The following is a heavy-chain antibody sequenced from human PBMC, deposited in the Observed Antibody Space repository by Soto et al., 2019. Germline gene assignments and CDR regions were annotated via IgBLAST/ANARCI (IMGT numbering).Heavy chain of an antibody. CDR3: AKNETARPWFAP. Sequence: SETLSLTCTVPGGSISNGNYHWSCIRQLPGKGLEWIGNIYYIGTTSYNPSLKSRVTMSIDTSKNQFSLKLRSVVAADTAMYYCAKNETARPWFAPWGQGTLVTVSS. D-gene: IGHD6-6*01. CDR2: IYYIGTT. J-gene: IGHJ5*02. V-gene: IGHV4-31*03. CDR1: GGSISNGNYH.